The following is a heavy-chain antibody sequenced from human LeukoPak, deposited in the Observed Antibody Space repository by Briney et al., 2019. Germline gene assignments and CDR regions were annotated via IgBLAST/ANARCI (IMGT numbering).Heavy chain of an antibody. Sequence: SETLSLTCTVSGGSISSYYWSWIRQPPVKVLEWIGYIYYSGSTNYNPSLKSRVTISVDTSKNQFSLKLSSVTAADTAVYYCARDGRYDFWSGYKYYHGMDVWGQGTTVTVSS. CDR1: GGSISSYY. CDR2: IYYSGST. J-gene: IGHJ6*02. CDR3: ARDGRYDFWSGYKYYHGMDV. D-gene: IGHD3-3*01. V-gene: IGHV4-59*01.